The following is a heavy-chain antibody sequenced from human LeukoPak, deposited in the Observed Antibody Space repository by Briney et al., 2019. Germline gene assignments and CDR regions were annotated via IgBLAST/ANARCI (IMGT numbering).Heavy chain of an antibody. Sequence: PGGSLRLSCAASGFTFSSYAMSWVRQAPGKGLEWVSAIRGSGTTTFHADSVKGRFTISRDNPKNTLYLQMNSLRAEDTALYYCAKAPLRSCIGNSCYPFDYWGQGTLVTVSS. J-gene: IGHJ4*02. D-gene: IGHD2-15*01. CDR3: AKAPLRSCIGNSCYPFDY. CDR2: IRGSGTTT. V-gene: IGHV3-23*01. CDR1: GFTFSSYA.